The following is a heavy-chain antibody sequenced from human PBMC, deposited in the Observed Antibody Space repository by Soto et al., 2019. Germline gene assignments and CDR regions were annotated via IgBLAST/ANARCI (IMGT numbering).Heavy chain of an antibody. CDR3: AKGSGYISKYYFDY. V-gene: IGHV3-23*01. D-gene: IGHD5-18*01. Sequence: GSLRLSCAASGFTFSSYAMSWVRQAPGKGLEWVSVTSDSGGSTYYADSVKGRFTISRDNSKNTLYLQMISLRAEDTAVYYCAKGSGYISKYYFDYWGQGTLVTVSS. CDR2: TSDSGGST. J-gene: IGHJ4*02. CDR1: GFTFSSYA.